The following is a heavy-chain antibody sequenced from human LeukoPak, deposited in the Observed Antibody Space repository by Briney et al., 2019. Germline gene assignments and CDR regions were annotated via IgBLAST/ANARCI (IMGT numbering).Heavy chain of an antibody. CDR1: GFTFNIYA. D-gene: IGHD3-10*01. J-gene: IGHJ4*02. Sequence: GGSLRLSCAASGFTFNIYAMNWVRQAPGKGLEWVSSISGSGDSTYYADSVTGRFTISRDNSNNTLYLQMNSLRAEGTAVYYCAKRSGSYYRPFDYWGQGTLVTVSS. CDR3: AKRSGSYYRPFDY. CDR2: ISGSGDST. V-gene: IGHV3-23*01.